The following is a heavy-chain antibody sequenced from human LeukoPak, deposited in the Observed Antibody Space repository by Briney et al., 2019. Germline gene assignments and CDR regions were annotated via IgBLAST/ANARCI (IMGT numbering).Heavy chain of an antibody. CDR1: GFTFSSYW. CDR2: IKQDGSEK. V-gene: IGHV3-7*01. CDR3: ARGDHAYDFWSGYYLG. D-gene: IGHD3-3*01. Sequence: PGGSLRLSCAASGFTFSSYWMSWVRQAPGKGLEWVANIKQDGSEKYYVDSVKGRFTISRDNAKNSLYLQMNSLRAEDTAVYYCARGDHAYDFWSGYYLGRGQGTLVTVSS. J-gene: IGHJ4*02.